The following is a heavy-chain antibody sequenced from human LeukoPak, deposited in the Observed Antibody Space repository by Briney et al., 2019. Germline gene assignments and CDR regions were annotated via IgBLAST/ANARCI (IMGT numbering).Heavy chain of an antibody. V-gene: IGHV3-15*07. CDR3: ITPLPYSAQ. CDR2: IKPKTDGETT. D-gene: IGHD2-21*01. CDR1: GFTFSSYS. J-gene: IGHJ4*02. Sequence: GGSLRLSCAASGFTFSSYSMHWVRQAPGKGLEWVGRIKPKTDGETTEYAAPVKDRFSISRDDSKSMMYLQMNSLKTEDTAAYYCITPLPYSAQGGQGTLVTVSS.